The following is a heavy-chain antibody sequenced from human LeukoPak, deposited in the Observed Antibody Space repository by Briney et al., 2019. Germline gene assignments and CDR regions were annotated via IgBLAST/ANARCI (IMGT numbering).Heavy chain of an antibody. CDR3: ARGLSHYYYGMDV. J-gene: IGHJ6*02. D-gene: IGHD3-16*02. V-gene: IGHV3-53*01. Sequence: FTFSXNXMSWVRQAPGKGLEWVSVIYSGGSTYYADSVKGRFTISRDNSKNTLYLQMNSLRAEDTAVYYCARGLSHYYYGMDVWGLGTTVTVSS. CDR1: FTFSXNX. CDR2: IYSGGST.